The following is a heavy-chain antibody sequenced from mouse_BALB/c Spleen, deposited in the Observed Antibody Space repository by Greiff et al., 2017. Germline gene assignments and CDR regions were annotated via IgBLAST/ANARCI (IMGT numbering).Heavy chain of an antibody. Sequence: ESGPGLVKPSQSLSLTCSVTGYSITSGYYWNWIRQFPGNKLEWMGYISYDGSNNYNPSLKNRISITRDTSKNQFFLKLNSVTTEDTATYYCARAITTVPPYYAMDYWGQGTSVTVSS. CDR3: ARAITTVPPYYAMDY. CDR1: GYSITSGYY. V-gene: IGHV3-6*02. CDR2: ISYDGSN. D-gene: IGHD1-1*01. J-gene: IGHJ4*01.